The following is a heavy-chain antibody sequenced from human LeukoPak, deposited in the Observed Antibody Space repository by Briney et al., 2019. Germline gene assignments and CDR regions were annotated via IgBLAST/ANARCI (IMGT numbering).Heavy chain of an antibody. CDR1: GFTLSSDS. V-gene: IGHV3-21*01. Sequence: GGSLRLSCAASGFTLSSDSMNWVRQAPGKGLEWVSSISSSSSYIYYADSVKGRFTISRDNAKNSLYLQMNSLRAEDTAVYYCARGGMIGLLLHYFDYWGQGTLVTVSS. D-gene: IGHD3-22*01. J-gene: IGHJ4*02. CDR3: ARGGMIGLLLHYFDY. CDR2: ISSSSSYI.